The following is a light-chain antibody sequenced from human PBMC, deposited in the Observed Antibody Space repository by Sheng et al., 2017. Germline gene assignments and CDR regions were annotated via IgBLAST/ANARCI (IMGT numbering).Light chain of an antibody. CDR3: SSYTSSSTLG. J-gene: IGLJ2*01. Sequence: QSALTQPPSASGSPGQSVTISCTGTSSDVGAYNYVSWYQQHPGKAPKVVIYDVSNRPSGVSNRFSGSKSGNTASLTISGLQAEDEADYYCSSYTSSSTLGFGGGTKLTVL. CDR1: SSDVGAYNY. CDR2: DVS. V-gene: IGLV2-14*03.